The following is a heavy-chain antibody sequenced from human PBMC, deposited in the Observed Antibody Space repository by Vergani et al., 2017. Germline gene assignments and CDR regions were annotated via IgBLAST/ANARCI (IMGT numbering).Heavy chain of an antibody. V-gene: IGHV1-18*01. CDR2: ISAYNGNT. J-gene: IGHJ5*02. CDR3: ARGPRGITRVRGVTPQYNWFDP. CDR1: GYTFTSYG. Sequence: QVQLVQSGAEVKKPGASVKVSCKASGYTFTSYGISWVRQAPGQGLEWMGWISAYNGNTNYAQKLQGRVTMTTDTSTSTAYMELRSLRSDDTAVYYCARGPRGITRVRGVTPQYNWFDPWGQGTLVTVSS. D-gene: IGHD3-10*01.